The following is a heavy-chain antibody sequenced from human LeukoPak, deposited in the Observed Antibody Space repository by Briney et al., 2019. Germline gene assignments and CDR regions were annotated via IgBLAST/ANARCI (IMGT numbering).Heavy chain of an antibody. D-gene: IGHD2-2*01. CDR2: IRYDGSNK. CDR1: GFTFSSYG. Sequence: GGSLRLSCAASGFTFSSYGMHWVRQAPGKGLEWVAFIRYDGSNKYYADSVKGRFTISRDNSKNTLYLQMSSLRAEDTAVYYCAKDQGIVVVPAAMWYNWFDPWGQGTLVTVSS. V-gene: IGHV3-30*02. J-gene: IGHJ5*02. CDR3: AKDQGIVVVPAAMWYNWFDP.